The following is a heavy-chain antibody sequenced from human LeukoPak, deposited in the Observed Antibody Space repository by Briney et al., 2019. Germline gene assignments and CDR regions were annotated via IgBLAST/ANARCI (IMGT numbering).Heavy chain of an antibody. J-gene: IGHJ4*02. CDR3: ASRHYGHTGFDY. Sequence: SETLSLTCTVSGDSISSYYWSWIRQPPGKGLEWIGYIYYSGSTNYNPSLKSRVTISVDTSKNQFSLKLSSVTAADTAVYYCASRHYGHTGFDYWGQGTLVTVSS. CDR1: GDSISSYY. D-gene: IGHD3-10*01. CDR2: IYYSGST. V-gene: IGHV4-59*01.